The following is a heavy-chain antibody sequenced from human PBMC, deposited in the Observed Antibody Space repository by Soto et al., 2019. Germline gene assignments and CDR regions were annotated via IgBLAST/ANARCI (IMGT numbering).Heavy chain of an antibody. J-gene: IGHJ3*02. CDR1: GYTFINYG. Sequence: QVQLVQSGAEVKMPGASVKVSCKASGYTFINYGIIWVRQAPGQGLEWMGWISAYNGNLNYAQKIQGRVTMTTDASTTTAYMELRSLRSDDTAVYYCARDGISGAEPFEIWGQGTMVTVSS. D-gene: IGHD1-20*01. V-gene: IGHV1-18*01. CDR3: ARDGISGAEPFEI. CDR2: ISAYNGNL.